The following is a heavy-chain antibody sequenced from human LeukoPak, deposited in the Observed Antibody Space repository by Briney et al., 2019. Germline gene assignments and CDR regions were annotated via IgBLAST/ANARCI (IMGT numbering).Heavy chain of an antibody. CDR3: ARRPYYYDSSGYYIDAFDI. J-gene: IGHJ3*02. CDR2: IYYSGST. D-gene: IGHD3-22*01. V-gene: IGHV4-61*08. Sequence: SETLSLTCTVSGGSISSGGYYWSWIRQPPGKGLEWIGYIYYSGSTNYNPSLKSRVTISVDTSKNQFSLKLSSVTAADTAVYYCARRPYYYDSSGYYIDAFDIWGQGTMVTVSS. CDR1: GGSISSGGYY.